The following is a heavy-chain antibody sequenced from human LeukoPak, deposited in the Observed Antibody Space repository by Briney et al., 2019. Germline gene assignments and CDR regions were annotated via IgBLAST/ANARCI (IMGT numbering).Heavy chain of an antibody. J-gene: IGHJ4*02. Sequence: GGSLRLSCAASGFTFSSYSMNWGRPPPGKGLEWVSSISSSSSYIYYADSVKGRFTISRDNAKNSLYVQMNSLRAEETAVYYCASGNYYDSSGYYQPNDYWGQGTLVSVSS. CDR3: ASGNYYDSSGYYQPNDY. CDR2: ISSSSSYI. D-gene: IGHD3-22*01. V-gene: IGHV3-21*01. CDR1: GFTFSSYS.